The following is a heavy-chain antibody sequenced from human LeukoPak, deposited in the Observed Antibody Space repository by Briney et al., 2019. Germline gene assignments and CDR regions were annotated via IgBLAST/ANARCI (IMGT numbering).Heavy chain of an antibody. Sequence: ASVKVSCKASGYTFTGYYMHWVRQAPGQGLEWIGRINPNSGGTNYAQKFQGRVTMTRDTSISTAYMELSRLRSDDTAVYYCAVPTKVSTDAFDIWGQGTTATVSS. CDR1: GYTFTGYY. D-gene: IGHD2-2*01. CDR3: AVPTKVSTDAFDI. CDR2: INPNSGGT. J-gene: IGHJ3*02. V-gene: IGHV1-2*06.